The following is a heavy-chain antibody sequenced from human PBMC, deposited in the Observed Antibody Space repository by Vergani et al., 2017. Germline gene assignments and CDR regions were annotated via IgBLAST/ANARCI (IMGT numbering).Heavy chain of an antibody. Sequence: QVQLQQWGGGLLKPSETLSLTCVVNGGSFTSYHWTWIRQSPGEEPEWVGDIDHTGRPDYNPSLKSRLTMSVDKSRNQFSLTLNSVTATDTAIYFCARVNTETNGHLYYYYYMDVWGQGTAVTVS. CDR1: GGSFTSYH. D-gene: IGHD4-11*01. CDR2: IDHTGRP. J-gene: IGHJ6*03. CDR3: ARVNTETNGHLYYYYYMDV. V-gene: IGHV4-34*01.